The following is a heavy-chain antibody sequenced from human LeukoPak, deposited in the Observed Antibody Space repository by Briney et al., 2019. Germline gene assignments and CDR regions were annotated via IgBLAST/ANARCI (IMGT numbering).Heavy chain of an antibody. CDR3: ARESRESCAAFDI. V-gene: IGHV3-48*02. CDR2: ISSSSSSI. CDR1: GFXFRTYS. Sequence: PGGSLRLSCAASGFXFRTYSINWVRQAPGKGLEWVSYISSSSSSIFYADSVKGRFTIPIDNAKNSLYLQMNSLRDEDTAVYYCARESRESCAAFDIWGQGTMVTVSS. J-gene: IGHJ3*02.